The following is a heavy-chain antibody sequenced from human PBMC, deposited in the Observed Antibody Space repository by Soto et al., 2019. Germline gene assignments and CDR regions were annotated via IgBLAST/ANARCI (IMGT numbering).Heavy chain of an antibody. CDR2: IYYSGST. CDR1: GGSISSGGYY. D-gene: IGHD2-21*02. J-gene: IGHJ4*02. V-gene: IGHV4-31*03. Sequence: QVQLQESGPGLVKPSQTLSLTCTVSGGSISSGGYYWSWIRQHPGKGLEWIGYIYYSGSTYYNPSLKSRVTISVDTSNNQFSLKLSSVTAADTAVYYCARGRVVTATLKYYFDYWGQGTLVTVSS. CDR3: ARGRVVTATLKYYFDY.